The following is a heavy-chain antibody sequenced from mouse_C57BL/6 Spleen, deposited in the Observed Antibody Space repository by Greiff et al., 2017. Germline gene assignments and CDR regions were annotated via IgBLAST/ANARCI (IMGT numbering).Heavy chain of an antibody. J-gene: IGHJ3*01. CDR2: IHPYSGST. CDR1: GYTFTCYW. D-gene: IGHD1-1*01. CDR3: AREGSSLAY. Sequence: QVQLQQPGAELVKPGASVTLSCKASGYTFTCYWMHWVKQTPVHGLEWIGFIHPYSGSTGYNEKFTSKATLTADKSSSTAYMQLSSLTSEDSAVYYCAREGSSLAYWGQGTLVTVSA. V-gene: IGHV1-64*01.